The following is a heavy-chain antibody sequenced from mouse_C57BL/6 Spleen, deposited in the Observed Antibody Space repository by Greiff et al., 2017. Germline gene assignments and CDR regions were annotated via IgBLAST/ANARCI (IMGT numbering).Heavy chain of an antibody. CDR3: TSNWYLYAMDY. D-gene: IGHD4-1*01. V-gene: IGHV14-4*01. CDR2: IDPENGDT. Sequence: VQLKQSGAELVRPGASVKLSCTASGFNIKDDYMHWVKQRPEQGLEWIGWIDPENGDTEYASKFQGKATITADTSSNTAYRQLSSLTSEDTAVYYCTSNWYLYAMDYWGQGTSVTVSS. J-gene: IGHJ4*01. CDR1: GFNIKDDY.